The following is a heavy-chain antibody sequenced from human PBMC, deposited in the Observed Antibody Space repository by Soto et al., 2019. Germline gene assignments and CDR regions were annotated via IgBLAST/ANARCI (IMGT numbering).Heavy chain of an antibody. D-gene: IGHD2-21*01. Sequence: QVQLQQRAAGLLKPSETLSLTCAVYGGSFSGYYWTWIRQPPGKGLEWFGEINHRVSTNYNPSLKSRVTIAVDTPNIQCFLKLSSVTAADTAVFYCERGVVSDAYCVTRNCPGNAWRFDCWGPGTPVVVS. CDR1: GGSFSGYY. CDR3: ERGVVSDAYCVTRNCPGNAWRFDC. V-gene: IGHV4-34*01. J-gene: IGHJ4*02. CDR2: INHRVST.